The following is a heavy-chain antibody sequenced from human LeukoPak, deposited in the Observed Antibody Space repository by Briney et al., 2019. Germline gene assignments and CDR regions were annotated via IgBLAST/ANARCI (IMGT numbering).Heavy chain of an antibody. CDR3: AKVASYWYFVL. Sequence: GGSLRLSCAASGFTFSSYAMNWVRQAPGKGLEWVSAISVSGDNTYYADSVKGRFTISGDNSKNTLYLQMSGLRAEDTAVYYCAKVASYWYFVLWGRGTLVTVSS. J-gene: IGHJ2*01. CDR2: ISVSGDNT. CDR1: GFTFSSYA. V-gene: IGHV3-23*01.